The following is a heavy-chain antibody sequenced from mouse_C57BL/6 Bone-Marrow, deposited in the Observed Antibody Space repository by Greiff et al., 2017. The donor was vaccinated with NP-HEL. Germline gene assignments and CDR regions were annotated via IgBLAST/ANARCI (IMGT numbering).Heavy chain of an antibody. Sequence: QVQLQQPGAELVRPGSSVKLSCKASGYTFTSYWMHWVKQRPIQGLDWIGNIDPSDSETPYNQKFKDKATLTVDKSSSTAYMQLSSLTSEDSAVYYCARSSMVTTGFAYWGQGTLVTVSA. J-gene: IGHJ3*01. CDR3: ARSSMVTTGFAY. CDR1: GYTFTSYW. CDR2: IDPSDSET. V-gene: IGHV1-52*01. D-gene: IGHD2-2*01.